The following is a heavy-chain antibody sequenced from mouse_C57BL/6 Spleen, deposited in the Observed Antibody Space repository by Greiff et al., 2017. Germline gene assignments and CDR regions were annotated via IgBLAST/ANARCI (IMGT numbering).Heavy chain of an antibody. CDR3: TRYDYDVEGYYFDY. CDR2: IRLKSDNYAT. CDR1: GFTFSNYW. J-gene: IGHJ2*01. Sequence: EVQLVESGGGLVQPGGSMKLSCVASGFTFSNYWMNWVRQSPEKGLEWVAQIRLKSDNYATHYAESVKGRFTISRDDSKSSVYLQMNNLRAEDTGIYYCTRYDYDVEGYYFDYWGQGTTLTVSS. D-gene: IGHD2-4*01. V-gene: IGHV6-3*01.